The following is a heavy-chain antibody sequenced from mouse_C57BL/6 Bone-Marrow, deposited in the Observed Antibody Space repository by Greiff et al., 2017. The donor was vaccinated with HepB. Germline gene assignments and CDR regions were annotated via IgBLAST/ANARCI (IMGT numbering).Heavy chain of an antibody. Sequence: EVQLVESGGGLVQSGRSLRLSCATSGFTFSDFYMEWVRQAPGKGLEWIAASRNKANDYTTEYSASVKGRFIVSRDTSQSILYLQMNALRAEDTAIYYCAREAPGSYYYGSSWYFDVWGTGTTVTVSS. CDR2: SRNKANDYTT. CDR3: AREAPGSYYYGSSWYFDV. CDR1: GFTFSDFY. J-gene: IGHJ1*03. D-gene: IGHD1-1*01. V-gene: IGHV7-1*01.